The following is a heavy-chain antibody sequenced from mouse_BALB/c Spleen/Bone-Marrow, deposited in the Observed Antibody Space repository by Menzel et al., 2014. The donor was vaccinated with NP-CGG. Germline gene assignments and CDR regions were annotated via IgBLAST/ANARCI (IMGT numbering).Heavy chain of an antibody. J-gene: IGHJ3*01. CDR2: INPYNGDT. CDR3: ARGYYDSSSWFAY. V-gene: IGHV1-20*02. D-gene: IGHD1-1*01. Sequence: VQLQQSGPELVKPGASVRISCKASGYSFTGYFMNWVMQSHGKSLEWIGRINPYNGDTFYNQKFKGKATLTVDKSPSTAHMELRSLASEDSAVYYCARGYYDSSSWFAYWGQGTLVTVSA. CDR1: GYSFTGYF.